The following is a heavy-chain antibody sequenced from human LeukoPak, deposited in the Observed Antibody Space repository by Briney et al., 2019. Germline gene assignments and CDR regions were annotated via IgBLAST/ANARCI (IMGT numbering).Heavy chain of an antibody. CDR2: INPNSGGT. D-gene: IGHD2/OR15-2a*01. Sequence: GASVKVSCKASGYTFTGYYMHWVRQAPGQGLEWMGWINPNSGGTNYAQKFQGRVTMTRGTSISTAYMELSSLRSEDTAVYYCARNSAIAVDDAFDIWGQGTMVTVSS. J-gene: IGHJ3*02. CDR3: ARNSAIAVDDAFDI. CDR1: GYTFTGYY. V-gene: IGHV1-2*02.